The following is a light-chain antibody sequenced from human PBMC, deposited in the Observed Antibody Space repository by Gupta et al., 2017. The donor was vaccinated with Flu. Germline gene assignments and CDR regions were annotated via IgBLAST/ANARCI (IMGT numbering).Light chain of an antibody. J-gene: IGLJ3*02. V-gene: IGLV3-21*02. CDR3: QVWDSSGDHWV. CDR2: DDG. Sequence: GLTASISCEGNNIGRKYVHWYQQKPGQAPVLVVYDDGDRPTGLPERFSGSNSGNTATLTIIRVEAADEADYHCQVWDSSGDHWVFGGGTRLTVL. CDR1: NIGRKY.